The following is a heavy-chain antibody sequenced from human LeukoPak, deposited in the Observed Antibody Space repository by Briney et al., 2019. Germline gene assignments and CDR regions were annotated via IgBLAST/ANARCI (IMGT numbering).Heavy chain of an antibody. J-gene: IGHJ4*02. CDR3: AKAPTGGYSGSYLDY. V-gene: IGHV4-34*01. CDR1: GGSFSGYY. Sequence: PSETLSLTCAVYGGSFSGYYWSWIRQPPGKGLEWIGEINHSGSTNYNPSLKSRVTISVDTSKNQFSLKLSSVTAADTAVYYCAKAPTGGYSGSYLDYWGQGTLVTVSS. CDR2: INHSGST. D-gene: IGHD1-26*01.